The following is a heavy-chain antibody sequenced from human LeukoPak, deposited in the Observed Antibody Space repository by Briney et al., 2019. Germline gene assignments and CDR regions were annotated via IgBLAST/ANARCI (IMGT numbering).Heavy chain of an antibody. CDR3: ARVGSGSWFLDY. D-gene: IGHD6-13*01. V-gene: IGHV1-46*01. J-gene: IGHJ4*02. Sequence: ASVKVSCKAPGYTFTNYYMHWVRQAPGQGLEWVGIINPSGGSTSYAQKFQGRVTMTRDTSTSTLYMELSSLRSEDTAVYYCARVGSGSWFLDYWGQGTLVTVSS. CDR2: INPSGGST. CDR1: GYTFTNYY.